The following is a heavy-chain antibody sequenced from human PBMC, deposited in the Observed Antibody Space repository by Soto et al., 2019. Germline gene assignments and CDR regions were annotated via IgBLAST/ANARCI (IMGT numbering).Heavy chain of an antibody. V-gene: IGHV3-21*01. J-gene: IGHJ3*02. CDR2: ISSSSYI. D-gene: IGHD5-12*01. Sequence: PGGSLRLSCAASGFTFSSYSMNWVRQAPGKGLEWVSSISSSSYIYYADSVKGRFTISRDNAKNSLYLQMNSLRAEDTAVYYCARERGYDNDAFDIWGQGTMVTVSS. CDR3: ARERGYDNDAFDI. CDR1: GFTFSSYS.